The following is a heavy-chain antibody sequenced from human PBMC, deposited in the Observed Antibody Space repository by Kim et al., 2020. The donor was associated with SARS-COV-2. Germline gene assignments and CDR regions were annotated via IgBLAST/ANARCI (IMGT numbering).Heavy chain of an antibody. V-gene: IGHV1-69*06. CDR3: AREVAYGSGSYPSAFDI. CDR2: IIPIFGTT. CDR1: GGTFSTYA. D-gene: IGHD3-10*01. Sequence: SVKVSCKASGGTFSTYAISWVRQAPGQGLEWMGGIIPIFGTTNYAQKFQGRVTITADKSTSTAYMEVSSLRSEDTAVYYCAREVAYGSGSYPSAFDIWG. J-gene: IGHJ3*02.